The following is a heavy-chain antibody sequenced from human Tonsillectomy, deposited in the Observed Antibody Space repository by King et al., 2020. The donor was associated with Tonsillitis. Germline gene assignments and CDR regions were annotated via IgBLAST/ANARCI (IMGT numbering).Heavy chain of an antibody. CDR3: TRLWENGYRYYCNNTSCYSTHDAFDV. J-gene: IGHJ3*01. Sequence: VQLVESGGALVQPGRSLRLSCTASGFTFGDYAMTWFRQAPGKGLEWVGFIRSKAYGGTTEYAASVKGKFTISRDDSKSIAYLQMNSLKTEDTAVYYWTRLWENGYRYYCNNTSCYSTHDAFDVWGQGTMVTVSS. D-gene: IGHD2-2*01. V-gene: IGHV3-49*03. CDR2: IRSKAYGGTT. CDR1: GFTFGDYA.